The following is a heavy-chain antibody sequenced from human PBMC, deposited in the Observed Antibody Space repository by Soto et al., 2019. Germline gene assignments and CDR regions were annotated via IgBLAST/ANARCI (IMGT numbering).Heavy chain of an antibody. V-gene: IGHV1-24*01. J-gene: IGHJ4*02. CDR3: TTDLRTSDSYDTSGGFYW. D-gene: IGHD3-22*01. CDR2: FDPEDGET. CDR1: GDTLTELS. Sequence: GASVKVSCKVSGDTLTELSIHWVRQAPGKGLEWMGGFDPEDGETVYALRFEDRVTMTEDTSTDTAYMELSGLRSDDTAVYYCTTDLRTSDSYDTSGGFYWWGQGTLVTVSS.